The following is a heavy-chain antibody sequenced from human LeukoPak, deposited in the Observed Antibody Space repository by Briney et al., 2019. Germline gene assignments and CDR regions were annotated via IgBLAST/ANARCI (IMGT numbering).Heavy chain of an antibody. CDR3: ARHRDTAMVTPYNWFDP. CDR1: GYSFTSYW. V-gene: IGHV5-51*01. Sequence: GESLKIPCQGSGYSFTSYWIGWVRKIPGKGLEWMGIIYPGDSDTRYSPSFQGQVTISADKSISTAYLQWSSLKASDTAMYYCARHRDTAMVTPYNWFDPWGQGTLVTVSS. D-gene: IGHD5-18*01. CDR2: IYPGDSDT. J-gene: IGHJ5*02.